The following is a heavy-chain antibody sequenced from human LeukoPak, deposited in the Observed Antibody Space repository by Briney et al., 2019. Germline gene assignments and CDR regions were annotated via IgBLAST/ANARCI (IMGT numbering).Heavy chain of an antibody. Sequence: ASVKVSCKASGYTFTGYHMHWVRQAPGQGLEWVGRINPNSGDTNYAQKFQGRVAMTRDTSIATAFMDLTRLRSDDTAVYYYARDYCSSTSCLFDYWGQGTLVTVSS. CDR3: ARDYCSSTSCLFDY. CDR2: INPNSGDT. CDR1: GYTFTGYH. J-gene: IGHJ4*02. D-gene: IGHD2-2*01. V-gene: IGHV1-2*06.